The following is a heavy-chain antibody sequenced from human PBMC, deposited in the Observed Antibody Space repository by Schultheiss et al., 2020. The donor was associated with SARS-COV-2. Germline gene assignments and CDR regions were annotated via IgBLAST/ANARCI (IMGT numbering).Heavy chain of an antibody. D-gene: IGHD3-10*01. Sequence: GESLKISCAASGFTFSSYSMNWVRQAPGKGLEWVSSISSSSSYIYYADSVKGRFTISRDNAKNSLYLQMNSLRAEDTAVYYCARAGKQTYFDYWGQGTLVTVSS. CDR1: GFTFSSYS. CDR2: ISSSSSYI. CDR3: ARAGKQTYFDY. J-gene: IGHJ4*02. V-gene: IGHV3-21*01.